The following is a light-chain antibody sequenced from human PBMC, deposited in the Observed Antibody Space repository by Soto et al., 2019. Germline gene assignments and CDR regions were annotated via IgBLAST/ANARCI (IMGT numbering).Light chain of an antibody. CDR2: EVS. J-gene: IGLJ2*01. Sequence: QSALTQPPSASGSPGQSVTISCTGTSSDIGAYIYVSWYQQHPGKAPKLMISEVSRRPSGVPERFSGSKSGNTASLTVSGLQADDEAHYYCCSYAGRSTWDVVFGGGTKLTVL. V-gene: IGLV2-8*01. CDR3: CSYAGRSTWDVV. CDR1: SSDIGAYIY.